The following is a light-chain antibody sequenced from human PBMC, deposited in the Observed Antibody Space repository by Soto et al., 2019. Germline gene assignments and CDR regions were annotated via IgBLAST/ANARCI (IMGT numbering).Light chain of an antibody. CDR1: QSVRSS. Sequence: EIVLTQSPDTLSLSPGERATLSCRASQSVRSSLAWYQQKPGQAPRLLIYDASNRATGIPARFSGSGSGTDFTLTSSSLEPEDFAVYYCQQRSNWPPEVTFGPGTKVDIK. CDR2: DAS. V-gene: IGKV3-11*01. J-gene: IGKJ3*01. CDR3: QQRSNWPPEVT.